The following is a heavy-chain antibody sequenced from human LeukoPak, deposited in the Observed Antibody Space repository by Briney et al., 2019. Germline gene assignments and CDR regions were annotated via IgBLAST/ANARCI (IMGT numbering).Heavy chain of an antibody. CDR1: GFTFSNAW. J-gene: IGHJ5*02. D-gene: IGHD1-20*01. V-gene: IGHV3-15*01. CDR3: TTRYNWNEGFDP. CDR2: IKSKTDGGTT. Sequence: PGGSLRLSCAASGFTFSNAWMSWVRQAPGKGLEWVGRIKSKTDGGTTDYAAPVKGRFTISRDDSKNTLYLQMNSLKTEDTAVYYCTTRYNWNEGFDPWGQGTLVTVSS.